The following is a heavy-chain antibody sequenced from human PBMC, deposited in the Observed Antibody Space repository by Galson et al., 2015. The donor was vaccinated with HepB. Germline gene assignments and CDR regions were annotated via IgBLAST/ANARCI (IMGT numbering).Heavy chain of an antibody. CDR3: ASPHGYCWGEKCLDGFDL. CDR2: ISESATTV. CDR1: GFRFSDYY. V-gene: IGHV3-11*01. J-gene: IGHJ3*01. D-gene: IGHD2-15*01. Sequence: SLRLSCAASGFRFSDYYMIWIRQAPGKGLGWISYISESATTVYYADSVKGRFTISRDNSKSSLYLQMNSLRAEDTAVYYCASPHGYCWGEKCLDGFDLWGQGTMVIVSS.